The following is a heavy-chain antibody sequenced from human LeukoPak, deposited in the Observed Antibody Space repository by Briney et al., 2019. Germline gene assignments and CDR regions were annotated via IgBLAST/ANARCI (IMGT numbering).Heavy chain of an antibody. CDR2: ISSSGSTI. Sequence: GGSLRLSCAASGFTFSDYYMSWIRQAPGKGLEWVSYISSSGSTIYYADSVKGRFTISRDNAKNSLYLLMNSLRAEDTAVYYCAGASARPGWFDPWGQGTRVTVSS. V-gene: IGHV3-11*01. J-gene: IGHJ5*02. CDR3: AGASARPGWFDP. D-gene: IGHD6-6*01. CDR1: GFTFSDYY.